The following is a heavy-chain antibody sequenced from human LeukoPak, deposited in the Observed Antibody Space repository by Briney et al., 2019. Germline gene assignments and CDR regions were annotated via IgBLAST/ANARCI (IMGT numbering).Heavy chain of an antibody. J-gene: IGHJ4*02. V-gene: IGHV3-74*01. Sequence: GGSLRLSCVASGFTFSNHWLRWVRQGPGKGLVWVSRINGDGTSTIYADSVEGRFTISRDNAKNTVYLQMNSLRVEDSAVYYCTRTGDSTGYTYYYDYWGQGTLVTVSS. CDR2: INGDGTST. CDR1: GFTFSNHW. CDR3: TRTGDSTGYTYYYDY. D-gene: IGHD6-19*01.